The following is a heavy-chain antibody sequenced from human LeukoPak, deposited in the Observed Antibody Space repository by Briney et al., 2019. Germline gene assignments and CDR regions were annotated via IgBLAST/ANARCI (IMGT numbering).Heavy chain of an antibody. J-gene: IGHJ6*02. CDR3: ARDRIVATITAGTYYYGMDV. Sequence: GASVKVSCKASGYTFTSYGISWVRQAPGQGLEWMGWVSAYNGNTNYAQKLQGRVTMTTDTSTSTAYMELRSLRSDDTAVYYCARDRIVATITAGTYYYGMDVWGQGTTVTVSS. D-gene: IGHD5-12*01. CDR2: VSAYNGNT. V-gene: IGHV1-18*01. CDR1: GYTFTSYG.